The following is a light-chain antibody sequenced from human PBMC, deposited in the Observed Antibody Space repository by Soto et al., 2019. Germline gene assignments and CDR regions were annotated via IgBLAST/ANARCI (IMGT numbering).Light chain of an antibody. CDR2: EVT. CDR3: SSFASSNTGV. Sequence: QPVLTQPPSASGSPGQSVTISCTGTSSDVGAYNYVSWYQQHAGKAPKLVIYEVTKRPSGVPDRFSGSKSANTASLTVSGLQGEDEADYYCSSFASSNTGVFGGGTQLTVL. J-gene: IGLJ3*02. V-gene: IGLV2-8*01. CDR1: SSDVGAYNY.